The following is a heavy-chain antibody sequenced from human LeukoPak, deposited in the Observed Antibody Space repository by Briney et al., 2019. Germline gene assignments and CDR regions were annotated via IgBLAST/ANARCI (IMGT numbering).Heavy chain of an antibody. D-gene: IGHD2-2*02. J-gene: IGHJ6*03. CDR3: ARGRYCSSTSCYTGRSYYYYYMDV. CDR2: IYHSGST. CDR1: GGSISSSSYY. Sequence: PSETLSLTCTVSGGSISSSSYYWGWIRQPPGKGLEWIGSIYHSGSTYYNPSLKSRVTISVDTSKNQFSLKLSSVTAADTAVYYCARGRYCSSTSCYTGRSYYYYYMDVWGKGTTVTVSS. V-gene: IGHV4-39*07.